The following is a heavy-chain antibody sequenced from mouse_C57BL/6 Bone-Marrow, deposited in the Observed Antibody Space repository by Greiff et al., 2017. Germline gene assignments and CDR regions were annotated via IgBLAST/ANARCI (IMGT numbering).Heavy chain of an antibody. CDR3: ASYGYDGFAY. Sequence: EVQVVESGGDLVKPGGSLKLSCAASGFTFSSYGMSWVRQTPDKRLEWVATIGSGGSYTYYPDSVKGRFTISRDNAKNTLYLQMSSLKSEDTAMYYCASYGYDGFAYWGQGTLVTVSA. CDR1: GFTFSSYG. V-gene: IGHV5-6*01. J-gene: IGHJ3*01. D-gene: IGHD2-2*01. CDR2: IGSGGSYT.